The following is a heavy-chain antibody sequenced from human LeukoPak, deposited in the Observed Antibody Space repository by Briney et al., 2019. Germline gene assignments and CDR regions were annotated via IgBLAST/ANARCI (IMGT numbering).Heavy chain of an antibody. Sequence: GALRLSCTGSGFTLSSYAMNWVRRAPGQGLEWVSSISSSSSDIYYTDSVEGRFTISRDNAKNSLYLQMNSLRAEDTAVYYCVTDYGGSSGAFDIWGQGTMFT. D-gene: IGHD4-23*01. CDR2: ISSSSSDI. V-gene: IGHV3-21*01. J-gene: IGHJ3*02. CDR3: VTDYGGSSGAFDI. CDR1: GFTLSSYA.